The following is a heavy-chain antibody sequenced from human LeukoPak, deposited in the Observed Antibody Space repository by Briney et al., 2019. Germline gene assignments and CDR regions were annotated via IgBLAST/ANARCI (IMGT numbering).Heavy chain of an antibody. V-gene: IGHV4-31*03. CDR3: ARDALPPSGYYYYGMDV. CDR1: GGSISSGGYY. Sequence: PSETLSLTCTVSGGSISSGGYYWSWIRQHPGKGLEWIGYIYYSGSTYYNPSLKSRVTISVDTSKNRFSLKLSSVTAADTAVYYCARDALPPSGYYYYGMDVWGQGTTVTVSS. J-gene: IGHJ6*02. D-gene: IGHD7-27*01. CDR2: IYYSGST.